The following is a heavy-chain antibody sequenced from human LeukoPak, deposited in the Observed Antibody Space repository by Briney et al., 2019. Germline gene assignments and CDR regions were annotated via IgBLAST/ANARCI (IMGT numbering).Heavy chain of an antibody. CDR2: ISSSSSYI. J-gene: IGHJ4*02. V-gene: IGHV3-21*01. CDR1: GFTFSSYS. D-gene: IGHD6-13*01. Sequence: GALRLSCAASGFTFSSYSMNWVRPAPGKGLEWVSSISSSSSYIYYADSVKGRFTISRDNAKNSLYLQMNSLRVEDTAVYYCARDKMQQSTEGSNFDHWGQGTLVTVSS. CDR3: ARDKMQQSTEGSNFDH.